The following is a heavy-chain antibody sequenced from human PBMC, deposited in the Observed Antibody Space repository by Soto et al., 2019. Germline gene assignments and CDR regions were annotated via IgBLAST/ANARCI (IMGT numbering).Heavy chain of an antibody. D-gene: IGHD6-13*01. CDR2: ISPSSSYT. CDR3: ARNHIAASGTSAYDI. CDR1: GFTFSDYY. V-gene: IGHV3-11*06. J-gene: IGHJ3*02. Sequence: PVGSLRLSCAASGFTFSDYYMSWIRQAPGKGLEWVSYISPSSSYTNYAVSVKGRFTISRDNAKNSVYLQMNSLRAEDTAVYYCARNHIAASGTSAYDIWGQGTMVTVSS.